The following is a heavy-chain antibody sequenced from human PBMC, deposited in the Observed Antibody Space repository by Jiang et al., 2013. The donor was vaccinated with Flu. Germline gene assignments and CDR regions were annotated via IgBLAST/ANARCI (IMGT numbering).Heavy chain of an antibody. V-gene: IGHV2-5*02. CDR3: SHSVRLDY. D-gene: IGHD3-10*01. CDR2: IYWDDDK. CDR1: GFSLTTTAVA. Sequence: TLTLTCSVSGFSLTTTAVAVNWIRQAPGKALEWLALIYWDDDKRYSPSLKNRLTITKDTSKNQVVLTMTNMDPADTATYFCSHSVRLDYWGQGTLVTVSS. J-gene: IGHJ4*02.